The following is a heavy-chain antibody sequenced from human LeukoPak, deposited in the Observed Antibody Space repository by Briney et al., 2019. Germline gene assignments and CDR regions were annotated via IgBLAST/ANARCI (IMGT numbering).Heavy chain of an antibody. CDR3: ARARAPGYSRLPY. CDR1: GFVFRHNW. Sequence: GGSLRLSCTASGFVFRHNWMRWGRQAPGKGLEWVASIKQDGSEKFCVDSVKGRFTISRDNANNSVYLQMNSLRAEDTAVYYCARARAPGYSRLPYWGQGTLVTVSS. D-gene: IGHD6-13*01. V-gene: IGHV3-7*01. CDR2: IKQDGSEK. J-gene: IGHJ4*02.